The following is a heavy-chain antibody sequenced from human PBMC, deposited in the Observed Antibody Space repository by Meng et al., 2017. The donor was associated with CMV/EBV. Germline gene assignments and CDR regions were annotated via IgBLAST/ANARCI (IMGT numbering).Heavy chain of an antibody. J-gene: IGHJ6*02. CDR2: INPNSGGT. CDR3: ARDILTGYYRDYYYGMDV. Sequence: ASVKVSCKASGYTFTGYYMHWVRQAPGQGLEWMGWINPNSGGTNYAQKFQGRVTMTRDRSISTAYMELSRLRSDDTAVYYCARDILTGYYRDYYYGMDVWGQGTTVTVSS. V-gene: IGHV1-2*02. CDR1: GYTFTGYY. D-gene: IGHD3-9*01.